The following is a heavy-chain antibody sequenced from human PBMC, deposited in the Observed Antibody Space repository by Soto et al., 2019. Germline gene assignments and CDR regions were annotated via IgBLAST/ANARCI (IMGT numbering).Heavy chain of an antibody. D-gene: IGHD4-4*01. CDR1: GGSISSSSYY. CDR3: ARHWLQSWFDP. Sequence: KLPETLSLTCTVSGGSISSSSYYWGWIRQPPGKGLEWIGIFFYIGSTYSNPSLKIRFTFSLDTSKNHFSLKLSFLTAADTAVYYCARHWLQSWFDPWGQGTLVTVSS. CDR2: FFYIGST. J-gene: IGHJ5*02. V-gene: IGHV4-39*01.